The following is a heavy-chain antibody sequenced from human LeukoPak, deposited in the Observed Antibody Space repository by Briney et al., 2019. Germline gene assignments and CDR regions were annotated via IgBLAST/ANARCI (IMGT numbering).Heavy chain of an antibody. CDR1: GYTFTGYY. Sequence: ASVKVSCEASGYTFTGYYMHWVRQAPGQGLEWMGWINPNSGGTNYAQKFQGRVTMTRDTSISTAYMELSRLRSDDTAVYYCARDGNSVHGFDYWGQGTLVTVSS. CDR3: ARDGNSVHGFDY. V-gene: IGHV1-2*02. J-gene: IGHJ4*02. CDR2: INPNSGGT. D-gene: IGHD4-23*01.